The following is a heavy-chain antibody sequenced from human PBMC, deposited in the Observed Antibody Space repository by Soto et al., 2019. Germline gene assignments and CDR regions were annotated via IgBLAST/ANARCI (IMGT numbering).Heavy chain of an antibody. CDR3: AKGRDYDILTGYYYYMEV. D-gene: IGHD3-9*01. CDR1: GFTIRSYA. Sequence: PGGSLRISCAASGFTIRSYAMSWVRQAQRKGLEWVSAISGSGGSRYYADSVKGRFTISRDNSKNTLYLQMNSLRAEDTAVYYCAKGRDYDILTGYYYYMEVWGKGTTVPVSS. CDR2: ISGSGGSR. V-gene: IGHV3-23*01. J-gene: IGHJ6*03.